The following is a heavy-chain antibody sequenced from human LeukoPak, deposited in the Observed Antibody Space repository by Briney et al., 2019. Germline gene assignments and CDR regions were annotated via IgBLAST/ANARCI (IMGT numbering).Heavy chain of an antibody. CDR3: AKDLSPGTYDY. CDR1: GFTFSSYA. CDR2: ISGSGGST. Sequence: GGSLRLSCGASGFTFSSYAMSWVRQAPGKGLEWVSGISGSGGSTYYADSVKGRFTISRDNSKNTLYLQMNSLRAEDTAVYYCAKDLSPGTYDYWGQGTLVTVSS. J-gene: IGHJ4*02. D-gene: IGHD1-1*01. V-gene: IGHV3-23*01.